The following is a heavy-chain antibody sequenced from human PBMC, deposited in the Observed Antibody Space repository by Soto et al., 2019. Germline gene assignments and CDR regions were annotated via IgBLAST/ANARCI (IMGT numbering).Heavy chain of an antibody. D-gene: IGHD6-19*01. CDR1: GFTFSSYA. CDR3: AKGQWLVRAAFDI. V-gene: IGHV3-64*01. Sequence: GGSLRLSCAASGFTFSSYAMHWVRQAPGKGLEYVSAISSNGGSTYYANSVKGRFTISRGNSKNTLYLQMGSLRAEDMAVYYCAKGQWLVRAAFDIWGQGTMVTVS. CDR2: ISSNGGST. J-gene: IGHJ3*02.